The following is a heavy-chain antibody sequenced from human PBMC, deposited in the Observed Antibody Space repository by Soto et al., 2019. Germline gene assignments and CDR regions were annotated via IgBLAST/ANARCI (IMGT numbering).Heavy chain of an antibody. Sequence: QVQLVESGGGLVKPGGSLRLSCAASGFTFSDYYMNWIRQAPGKGLEWVSFISSSSSYTNYADSVMGRFTISRDNANKLLFLQMNSRRDEDTAVYYCARSRTSSWSHFEYWGQGTLATVSS. J-gene: IGHJ4*02. CDR1: GFTFSDYY. CDR3: ARSRTSSWSHFEY. CDR2: ISSSSSYT. V-gene: IGHV3-11*05. D-gene: IGHD6-13*01.